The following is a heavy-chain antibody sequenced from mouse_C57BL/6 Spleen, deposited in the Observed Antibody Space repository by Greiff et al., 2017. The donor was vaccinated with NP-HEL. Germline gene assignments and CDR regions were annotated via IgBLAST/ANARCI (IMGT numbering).Heavy chain of an antibody. J-gene: IGHJ3*01. CDR1: GYTFTDYY. V-gene: IGHV1-19*01. CDR2: INPYNGGT. D-gene: IGHD3-2*02. CDR3: AREGGTAQATAWFAY. Sequence: EVQLQQSGPVLVKPGASVKMSCKASGYTFTDYYMNWVKQSHGKSLEWIGVINPYNGGTSYNQKFKGKATLTVDKSSSTAYMELNSLTSEDSAVYYCAREGGTAQATAWFAYWGQGTLVTVSA.